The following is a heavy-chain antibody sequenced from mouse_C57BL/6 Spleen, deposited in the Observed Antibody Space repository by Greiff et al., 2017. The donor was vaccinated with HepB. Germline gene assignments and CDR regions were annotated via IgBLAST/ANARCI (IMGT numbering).Heavy chain of an antibody. V-gene: IGHV5-17*01. CDR2: ISSGSSTI. CDR3: ARGFAY. J-gene: IGHJ3*01. CDR1: GFTFSEYG. Sequence: EVKLQESGGGLVKPGGSLKLSCAASGFTFSEYGMHWVRQAPEKGLEWVAYISSGSSTIYYADTVKGRFTISRDNAKNTLFLQMTSLRSEDTAMYYCARGFAYWGQGTLVTVSA.